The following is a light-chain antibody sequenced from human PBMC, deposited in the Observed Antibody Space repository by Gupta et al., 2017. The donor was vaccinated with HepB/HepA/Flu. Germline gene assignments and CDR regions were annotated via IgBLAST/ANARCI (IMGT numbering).Light chain of an antibody. CDR3: QSYDSSLIVPYV. CDR1: ISNIGAGYD. J-gene: IGLJ1*01. CDR2: GNT. Sequence: QSVLTQPPSVSGAPGQRATISCTGSISNIGAGYDVPWYQQLPGTAPKLLIYGNTNRPSGVPDRFSGSKSGTSASLAITGLQAEDEADYYCQSYDSSLIVPYVFGTGTRVTVL. V-gene: IGLV1-40*01.